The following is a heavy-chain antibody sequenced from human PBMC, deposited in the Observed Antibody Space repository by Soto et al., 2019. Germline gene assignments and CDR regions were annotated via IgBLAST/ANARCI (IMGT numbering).Heavy chain of an antibody. V-gene: IGHV3-23*01. J-gene: IGHJ5*02. Sequence: EVQLLESGGGLVQPGGSLRLSCAASGFTFSSYAMSWVRQAPGKGLEWVSAISGSGGSTYYADSVKGRFTISRDNSKNTVYLQMNSLRAEDPAVYDFANEPLGDRLWSWGQGTLVTVSS. CDR1: GFTFSSYA. CDR3: ANEPLGDRLWS. D-gene: IGHD4-17*01. CDR2: ISGSGGST.